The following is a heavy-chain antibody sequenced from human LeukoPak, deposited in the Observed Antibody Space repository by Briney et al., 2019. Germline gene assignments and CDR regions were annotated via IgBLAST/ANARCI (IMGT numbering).Heavy chain of an antibody. Sequence: PSETLSLTCAVYGGSFSGYYWSWIRQPPGKGLEWIGEINHSGSTNYNPSLKSRVTISVDTSKNQFSLKLSSVTAADTAVYYCARESYYYDSCGSLDYWGQGTLVTVSS. V-gene: IGHV4-34*01. D-gene: IGHD3-22*01. CDR1: GGSFSGYY. CDR3: ARESYYYDSCGSLDY. J-gene: IGHJ4*02. CDR2: INHSGST.